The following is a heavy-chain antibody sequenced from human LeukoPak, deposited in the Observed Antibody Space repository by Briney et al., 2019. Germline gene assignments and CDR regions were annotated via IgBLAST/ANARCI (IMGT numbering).Heavy chain of an antibody. V-gene: IGHV3-23*01. CDR3: VKESSGGADAFDI. J-gene: IGHJ3*02. CDR1: GFTFSIYA. Sequence: GGSLRLSCASSGFTFSIYAMSWVRQAPGKGLEWVSGSSGSGGGTYYAGSVKGRFTLFRDNSKNTLYLQMNSLRVEDTAIYYCVKESSGGADAFDIWGQGTMVTVSS. CDR2: SSGSGGGT. D-gene: IGHD6-19*01.